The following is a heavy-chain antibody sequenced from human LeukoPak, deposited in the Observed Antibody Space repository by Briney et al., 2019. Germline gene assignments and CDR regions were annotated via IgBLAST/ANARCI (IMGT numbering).Heavy chain of an antibody. Sequence: ASVKVSCKASGYTFTGYYMHWVRQAPGQGLEWMGWINTNSGGTNYAQKFQGRVTMTRDTSISTAYMELSRLRSDDTAVYYCAREQLENYDSSGYYYLYFDYWGQGTLVTVSS. V-gene: IGHV1-2*02. CDR1: GYTFTGYY. D-gene: IGHD3-22*01. CDR3: AREQLENYDSSGYYYLYFDY. CDR2: INTNSGGT. J-gene: IGHJ4*02.